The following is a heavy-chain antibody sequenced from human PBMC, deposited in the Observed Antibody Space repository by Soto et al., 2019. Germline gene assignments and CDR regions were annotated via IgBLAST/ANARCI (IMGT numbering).Heavy chain of an antibody. CDR2: IIPIFGTA. CDR3: ARTYCSSTSCYSTPRGFDY. J-gene: IGHJ4*02. D-gene: IGHD2-2*01. Sequence: SVKVSCKASGGTFSSYAISWVRQAPGQGLEWMGGIIPIFGTANYAQKFQGRVTITADKSTSTAYMELSSLRSEDTAVYCCARTYCSSTSCYSTPRGFDYWGQGTLVTVSS. V-gene: IGHV1-69*06. CDR1: GGTFSSYA.